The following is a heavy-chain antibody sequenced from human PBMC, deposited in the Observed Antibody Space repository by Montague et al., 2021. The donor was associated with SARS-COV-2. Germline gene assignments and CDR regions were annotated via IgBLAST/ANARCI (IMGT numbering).Heavy chain of an antibody. CDR3: ALYYYDSSGYLENWFDP. V-gene: IGHV1-69*13. J-gene: IGHJ5*02. CDR2: IIPIFGTA. Sequence: SVKVSCKASGGTFSSYAISWVRQAPGQGLEWMGGIIPIFGTANYAQKFQGRVTITADESTSTAYMELSSLRSEDTAVYYCALYYYDSSGYLENWFDPRGQGTLVTVSS. CDR1: GGTFSSYA. D-gene: IGHD3-22*01.